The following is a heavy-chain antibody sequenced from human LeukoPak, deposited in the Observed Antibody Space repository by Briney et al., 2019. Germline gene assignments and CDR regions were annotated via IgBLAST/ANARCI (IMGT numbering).Heavy chain of an antibody. J-gene: IGHJ4*02. V-gene: IGHV1-2*02. D-gene: IGHD3-22*01. CDR2: INPNSGGT. CDR3: ARGSTARYYYDRSGYYRGAVDY. CDR1: GYSFTAYY. Sequence: ASVKVSCKASGYSFTAYYMHWVRQAPGQGLEWMGWINPNSGGTNYAQKFQGRVTMTRDTSITTAYMEMSRLRSDDTAVYYCARGSTARYYYDRSGYYRGAVDYWGQGTLVTVSS.